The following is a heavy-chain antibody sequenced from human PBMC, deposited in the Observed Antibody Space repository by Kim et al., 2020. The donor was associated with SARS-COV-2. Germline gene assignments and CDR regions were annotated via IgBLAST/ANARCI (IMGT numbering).Heavy chain of an antibody. V-gene: IGHV3-23*01. D-gene: IGHD2-2*01. CDR3: AKELYCSSTSCYYVDY. Sequence: SVKGRFTISRDNSKNTLYLKMNSLRAEDTAVYYCAKELYCSSTSCYYVDYWGQGTLVTVSS. J-gene: IGHJ4*02.